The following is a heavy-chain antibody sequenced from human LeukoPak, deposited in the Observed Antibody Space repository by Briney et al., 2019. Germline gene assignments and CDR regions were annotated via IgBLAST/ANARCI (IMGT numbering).Heavy chain of an antibody. D-gene: IGHD6-6*01. CDR2: IYPGDSDT. CDR1: GYSCTSYW. Sequence: GESLKISCKGSGYSCTSYWIGWVRQMPGKCLEWMGIIYPGDSDTRYSPSFQGRVTISADKSISTAYLQWSSLKASDTAMYYCARQKSAARSYFDYWGQGTLVTVSS. V-gene: IGHV5-51*01. J-gene: IGHJ4*02. CDR3: ARQKSAARSYFDY.